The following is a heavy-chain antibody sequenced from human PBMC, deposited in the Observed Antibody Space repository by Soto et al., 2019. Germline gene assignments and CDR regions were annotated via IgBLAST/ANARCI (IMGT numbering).Heavy chain of an antibody. CDR2: INPESTTL. J-gene: IGHJ4*02. CDR3: AREVGGRDYFDY. D-gene: IGHD1-26*01. V-gene: IGHV3-74*01. CDR1: EITLNIYW. Sequence: GGSLRLSCTASEITLNIYWMHWIRQAPGKGLVWVSRINPESTTLTYADSVKGRFTISRDNAKNSLYLQMNSLRVEDTALYYCAREVGGRDYFDYWGQKTLVTVSS.